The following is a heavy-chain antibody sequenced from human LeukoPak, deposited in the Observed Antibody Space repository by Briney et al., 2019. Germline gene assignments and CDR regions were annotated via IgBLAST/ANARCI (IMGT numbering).Heavy chain of an antibody. D-gene: IGHD7-27*01. Sequence: SETLSLTCIISGGSVSDYYWSWIRQSPGKGLEWIGYIYHTGSTSYSPSLKSRVTISADTSQNQFSLKLSSVTAADTAVYYCASRKLGNDYWGQGTLVTVSS. CDR1: GGSVSDYY. CDR3: ASRKLGNDY. V-gene: IGHV4-59*02. CDR2: IYHTGST. J-gene: IGHJ4*02.